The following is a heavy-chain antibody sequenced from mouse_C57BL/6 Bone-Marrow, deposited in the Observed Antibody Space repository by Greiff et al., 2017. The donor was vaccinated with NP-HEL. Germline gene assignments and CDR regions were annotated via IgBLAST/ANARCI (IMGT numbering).Heavy chain of an antibody. D-gene: IGHD2-5*01. J-gene: IGHJ2*01. CDR2: ISSGGSYT. CDR1: GFTFSSYG. V-gene: IGHV5-6*01. CDR3: ENHYYSNYFVD. Sequence: EVKLVESGGDLVKPGGSLKLSCAASGFTFSSYGMSWVRQTPDKRLEWVATISSGGSYTSYPASVKGRFTISRDNAKNTLYLQMSSLTSDDTVMSSFENHYYSNYFVDWGQAPLSQSPQ.